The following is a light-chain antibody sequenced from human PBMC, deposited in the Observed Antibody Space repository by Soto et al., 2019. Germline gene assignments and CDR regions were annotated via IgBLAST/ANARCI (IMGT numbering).Light chain of an antibody. CDR3: MQALQTQYT. V-gene: IGKV2-28*01. J-gene: IGKJ2*01. CDR2: LGS. CDR1: QSLLHSNGYNY. Sequence: DLVMTQSPLSLPVTPGEPASISCRSSQSLLHSNGYNYLDWYLQKPGQSPQLLIYLGSNRASGVPDRFSGSGSGTEFTLKISRVEAEDVGVYYCMQALQTQYTFGQGTKLEIK.